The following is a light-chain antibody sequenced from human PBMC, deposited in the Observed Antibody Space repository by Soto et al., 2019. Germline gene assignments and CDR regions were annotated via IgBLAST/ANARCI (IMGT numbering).Light chain of an antibody. Sequence: EVVMRQSPATLSVSPGEGATLSCRASQGIGDTLAWYQHKPGQTPRLLIYNGSSRATGIPDRFSGSGSGTDFTLTISRLEPEDFAVYYCQQYHSSLWTFGQGTKVDIK. CDR1: QGIGDT. J-gene: IGKJ1*01. V-gene: IGKV3-20*01. CDR3: QQYHSSLWT. CDR2: NGS.